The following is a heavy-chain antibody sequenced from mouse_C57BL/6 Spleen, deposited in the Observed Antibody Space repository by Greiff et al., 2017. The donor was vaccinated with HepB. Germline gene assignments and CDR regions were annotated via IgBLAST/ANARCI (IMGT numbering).Heavy chain of an antibody. Sequence: EVQLQQSGTVLARPGASVKMSCKTSGYTFTSYWMHWVKQRPGQGLEWIGAIYPGNSDTSYNQKFKGKAKLTAVTSASTAYMELSSLTNEDSAVYYCTSSYDGYPYWYFDVWGTGTTVTVSS. CDR1: GYTFTSYW. CDR2: IYPGNSDT. CDR3: TSSYDGYPYWYFDV. J-gene: IGHJ1*03. D-gene: IGHD2-3*01. V-gene: IGHV1-5*01.